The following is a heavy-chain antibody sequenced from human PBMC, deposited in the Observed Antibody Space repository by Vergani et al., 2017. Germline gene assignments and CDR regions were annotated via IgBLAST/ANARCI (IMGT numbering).Heavy chain of an antibody. CDR3: ARGPNWVVAAERSFDY. Sequence: QLHLQESGPGLVKPSETLSLTCTVSGGSITSSSYYWGWIRQPPGKGLEWIGNIYHSGGVYSNPSLKGRVTISVDTSKNQFSLEVSSVTAADTAVYYCARGPNWVVAAERSFDYWGQGTLVTVSS. J-gene: IGHJ4*02. D-gene: IGHD2-2*01. CDR2: IYHSGGV. V-gene: IGHV4-39*01. CDR1: GGSITSSSYY.